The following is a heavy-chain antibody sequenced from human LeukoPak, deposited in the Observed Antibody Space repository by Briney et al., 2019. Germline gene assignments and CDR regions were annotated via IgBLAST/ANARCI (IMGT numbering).Heavy chain of an antibody. V-gene: IGHV4-31*03. Sequence: SETLSLTCTVSGGSISSGGYYWSWIRQHPGKGLEWIGYIYYSGSTYYNPSLKSRVTISVDTSKNQFSLKLSSVTAADTAVYYCAFSDDRLYYYGMDVWGQGTTVTVSS. CDR1: GGSISSGGYY. CDR2: IYYSGST. J-gene: IGHJ6*02. CDR3: AFSDDRLYYYGMDV. D-gene: IGHD3-10*01.